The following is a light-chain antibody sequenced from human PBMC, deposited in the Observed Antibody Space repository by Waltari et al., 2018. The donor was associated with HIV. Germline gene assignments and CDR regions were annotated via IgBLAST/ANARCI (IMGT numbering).Light chain of an antibody. CDR3: QSYDSSLSSVV. V-gene: IGLV1-40*01. J-gene: IGLJ2*01. Sequence: QSVVTQPPSVSGAPGQRVSIPCTGSSSNIGAGYDVHWYQQLPGTGPKFVIYGTRNRPSGDPVRFSGSKSGTSASLAITGLQAEDEADYYCQSYDSSLSSVVFGGGTKLTVL. CDR2: GTR. CDR1: SSNIGAGYD.